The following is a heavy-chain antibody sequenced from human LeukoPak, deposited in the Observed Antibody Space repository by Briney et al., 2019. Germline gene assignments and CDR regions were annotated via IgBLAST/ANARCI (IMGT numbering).Heavy chain of an antibody. CDR1: GDTFISYA. D-gene: IGHD5-24*01. V-gene: IGHV1-69*13. Sequence: SVKVSCKASGDTFISYAINWVRQAPGQGLEWMGGIIPIFGTANYAQKFQGRVTITADESTSTAYMELSRLRSEDTAVFYCARDGDGPMATISWFDPWGQGTLVTVSS. CDR2: IIPIFGTA. CDR3: ARDGDGPMATISWFDP. J-gene: IGHJ5*02.